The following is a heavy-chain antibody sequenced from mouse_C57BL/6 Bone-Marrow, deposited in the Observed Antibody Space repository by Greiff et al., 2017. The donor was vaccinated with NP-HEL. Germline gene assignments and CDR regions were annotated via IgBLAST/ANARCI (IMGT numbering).Heavy chain of an antibody. J-gene: IGHJ4*01. CDR1: GYAFSSYW. D-gene: IGHD1-1*01. Sequence: VQLQQSGAELVKPGASVKISCKASGYAFSSYWMNWVKERPGKGLEWIGQIYPGDGDTKYNGKFKGKATLTADTSSSTAYMQVSSLTSEDTAVYFDARGDYGSSRFGYAMDYWGQGTSVTVSS. V-gene: IGHV1-80*01. CDR3: ARGDYGSSRFGYAMDY. CDR2: IYPGDGDT.